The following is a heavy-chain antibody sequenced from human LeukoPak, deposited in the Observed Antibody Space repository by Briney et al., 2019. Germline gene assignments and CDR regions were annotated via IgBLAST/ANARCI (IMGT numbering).Heavy chain of an antibody. CDR3: ARMHYFDY. Sequence: GGSLRLSCAASGFTFSTYSTNWVRQVPGMGLEWVSYISSSSSTIFYADSVKGRFTISRDNAKNSLYLQMNSLRDEDTAVYYCARMHYFDYWGQGTLVTVSS. CDR1: GFTFSTYS. J-gene: IGHJ4*02. CDR2: ISSSSSTI. V-gene: IGHV3-48*02.